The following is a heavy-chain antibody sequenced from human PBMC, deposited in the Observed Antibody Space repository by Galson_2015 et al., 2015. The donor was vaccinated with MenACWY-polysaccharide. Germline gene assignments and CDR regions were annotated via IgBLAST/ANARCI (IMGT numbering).Heavy chain of an antibody. Sequence: SLRLSCAASGFTFKNAWMTWVRQAPGKGLEWVGRIKEKADGGNTEYAAPVKGRFTIYSDDSKHALNLEMNSLKTEDTAVYSCSTFRYDYSNPPDHWGRGTLVTVSS. J-gene: IGHJ4*02. D-gene: IGHD4-11*01. CDR3: STFRYDYSNPPDH. V-gene: IGHV3-15*01. CDR1: GFTFKNAW. CDR2: IKEKADGGNT.